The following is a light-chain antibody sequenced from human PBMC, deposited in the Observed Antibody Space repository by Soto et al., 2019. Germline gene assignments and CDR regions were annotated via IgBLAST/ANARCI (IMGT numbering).Light chain of an antibody. CDR3: QQYNSYSPWT. CDR1: QSISNW. CDR2: DAS. J-gene: IGKJ1*01. Sequence: DIQMTQSPSTLSASAGDRVTITCRASQSISNWLAWYQQKPGKAPKLLIYDASSLGSGVPSRFSGSGSGTEFTLTISSLQPGDFATYYCQQYNSYSPWTFGQGTKVE. V-gene: IGKV1-5*01.